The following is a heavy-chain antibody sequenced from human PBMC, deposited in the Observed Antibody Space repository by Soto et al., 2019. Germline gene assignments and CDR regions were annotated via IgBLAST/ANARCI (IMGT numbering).Heavy chain of an antibody. V-gene: IGHV1-3*01. Sequence: QVQLVQSGAEVKKPGASVKVSCKASGYTFTSYAMHWVRQAPGQRLEWMGWINAGNGNTKYSQKFQGRVTITRDTSARPAYMELGSLRSEATAVYYCARGEVMVRAPGNFDYWGQGTLVTVSS. D-gene: IGHD3-10*01. CDR2: INAGNGNT. J-gene: IGHJ4*02. CDR1: GYTFTSYA. CDR3: ARGEVMVRAPGNFDY.